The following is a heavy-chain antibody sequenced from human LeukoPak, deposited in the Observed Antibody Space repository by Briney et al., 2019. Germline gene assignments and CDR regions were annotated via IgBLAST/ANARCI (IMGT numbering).Heavy chain of an antibody. Sequence: GGSLRLSCAASGFTVSYIIWVRQAPGKGLEWVSVIYSGGRTNYADSVKGRFTISRDNSKNTVYLQMNSLRAEDTAVYHCAGVQSGALDIWGQGTMVTVSS. J-gene: IGHJ3*02. CDR3: AGVQSGALDI. V-gene: IGHV3-66*01. D-gene: IGHD1-26*01. CDR1: GFTVSY. CDR2: IYSGGRT.